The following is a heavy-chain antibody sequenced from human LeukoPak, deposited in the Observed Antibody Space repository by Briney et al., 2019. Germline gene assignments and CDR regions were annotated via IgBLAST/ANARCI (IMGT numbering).Heavy chain of an antibody. D-gene: IGHD3-10*01. CDR2: IYYSGST. CDR1: GGSISSGGYY. CDR3: ARDREYYGSGSPGAFDF. J-gene: IGHJ3*01. Sequence: SETLSLTCTVSGGSISSGGYYWSWIRQHPGKGLEWIGYIYYSGSTYYNPSLKSRVTISVDTSKNQFSLKLSSVTAADTAVYYCARDREYYGSGSPGAFDFWGQGTMVTVSS. V-gene: IGHV4-31*03.